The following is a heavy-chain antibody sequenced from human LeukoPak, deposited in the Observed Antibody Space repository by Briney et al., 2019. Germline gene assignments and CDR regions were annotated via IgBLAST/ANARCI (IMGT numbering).Heavy chain of an antibody. J-gene: IGHJ5*02. Sequence: ASVKVSCKASGYTFTSYGISWVRQAPGQGLEWMGWISAHNGNTNYAQKLQGRVTMTTDTSTSTAYMELRSLRSDDTAVYYCARDGGGYSSSWYELDWFDPWGQGTLVTVSS. D-gene: IGHD6-13*01. CDR1: GYTFTSYG. V-gene: IGHV1-18*01. CDR2: ISAHNGNT. CDR3: ARDGGGYSSSWYELDWFDP.